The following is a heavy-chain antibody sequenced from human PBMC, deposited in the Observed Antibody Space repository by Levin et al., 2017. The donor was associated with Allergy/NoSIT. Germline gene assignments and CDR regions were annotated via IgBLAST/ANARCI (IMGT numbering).Heavy chain of an antibody. CDR3: ARDLAGFSGYKPYCYMDV. CDR1: GDSISRGFYY. J-gene: IGHJ6*03. CDR2: IYVTGST. D-gene: IGHD5-12*01. Sequence: SETLSLTCSVSGDSISRGFYYWRWIRQPAGEGLEWIGRIYVTGSTTYSPSLKSRVTISLDRSKDQVSLKINSVTAADTAVYYCARDLAGFSGYKPYCYMDVWGKGTTVTVSS. V-gene: IGHV4-61*02.